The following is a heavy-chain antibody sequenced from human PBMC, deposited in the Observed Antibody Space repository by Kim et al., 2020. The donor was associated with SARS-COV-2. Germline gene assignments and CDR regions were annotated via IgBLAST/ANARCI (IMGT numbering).Heavy chain of an antibody. Sequence: GGSLRLSCAASGFTFSSYAMHWVRQAPGKGLEWVAVISYDGSNKYYADSVKGRFTISRDNSKNTLYLQMNSLRAEDTAVYYCARDGATRGYSYGSFYYYYYGMDVWGQGTTVTVSS. D-gene: IGHD5-18*01. CDR1: GFTFSSYA. CDR2: ISYDGSNK. V-gene: IGHV3-30*04. CDR3: ARDGATRGYSYGSFYYYYYGMDV. J-gene: IGHJ6*02.